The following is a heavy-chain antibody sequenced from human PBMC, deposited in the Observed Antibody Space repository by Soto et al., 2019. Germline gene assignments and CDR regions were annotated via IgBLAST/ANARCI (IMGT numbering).Heavy chain of an antibody. CDR3: ARGDSTDCSNGVCSFGYNHDMDV. CDR2: INPKSGGT. J-gene: IGHJ6*02. D-gene: IGHD2-8*01. CDR1: GYSFTDYH. Sequence: ASVKVSCKASGYSFTDYHIHWVRQAPGQGLEWLGRINPKSGGTSTAQKFQGWVTMTTDTSISTASMELTRLTSDDTAIYYCARGDSTDCSNGVCSFGYNHDMDVWGQGTTVTVSS. V-gene: IGHV1-2*04.